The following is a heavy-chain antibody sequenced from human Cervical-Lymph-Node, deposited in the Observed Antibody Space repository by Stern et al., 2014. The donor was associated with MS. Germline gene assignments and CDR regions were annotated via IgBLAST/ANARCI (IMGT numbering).Heavy chain of an antibody. CDR2: IVVGSGNN. V-gene: IGHV1-58*01. Sequence: QLVESGPEVKKPGTSVKVSCKASGFTFTSSAGQWVRQARGQRIEWIGWIVVGSGNNNYAQKFQERVTITRDMSTSTAYMELSSLRSEDTAVYYCAAEPMYYSDSVGAFDIWGQGTMVTVSS. CDR1: GFTFTSSA. CDR3: AAEPMYYSDSVGAFDI. J-gene: IGHJ3*02. D-gene: IGHD3-22*01.